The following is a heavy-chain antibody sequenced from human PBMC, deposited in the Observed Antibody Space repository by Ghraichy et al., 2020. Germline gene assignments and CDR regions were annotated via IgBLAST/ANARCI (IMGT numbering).Heavy chain of an antibody. CDR1: GFTFDDYA. V-gene: IGHV3-9*01. J-gene: IGHJ4*02. Sequence: GGSLRLSCAASGFTFDDYAMPWVRQAPGKGLEWVSGISWNGGSIGYADSVKGRFTISRDNAKNSLYLQMNSLRAEDTALYYCAKDMGRGYSYGLNDYWGQGTLVTVSS. CDR3: AKDMGRGYSYGLNDY. CDR2: ISWNGGSI. D-gene: IGHD5-18*01.